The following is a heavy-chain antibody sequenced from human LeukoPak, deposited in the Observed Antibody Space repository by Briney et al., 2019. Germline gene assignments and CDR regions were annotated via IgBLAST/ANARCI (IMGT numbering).Heavy chain of an antibody. CDR2: IYYSGST. J-gene: IGHJ3*02. CDR3: ASYYDSRDAFDI. V-gene: IGHV4-59*01. CDR1: GGSINSYY. Sequence: SETLSLTCTVSGGSINSYYWSWIRQPPGKGLEWIGYIYYSGSTNYNPSLKSRVTISVDTSKNQFSLKLSSVTAADTAVYYCASYYDSRDAFDIWGQGTMVTVSS. D-gene: IGHD3-22*01.